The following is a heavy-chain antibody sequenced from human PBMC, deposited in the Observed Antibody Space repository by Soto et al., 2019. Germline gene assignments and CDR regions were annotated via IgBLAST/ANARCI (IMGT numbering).Heavy chain of an antibody. J-gene: IGHJ6*03. CDR2: IYNNGST. V-gene: IGHV4-59*01. CDR3: VRRGRILEWFSMDV. Sequence: QVQLQESGPGLVKPSETLSLTCTVSGGSISSYYYSWIRQPPGKGLEWIGYIYNNGSTKYNPSLESRVNISADTSKHKFSLKLTSVTSADTAVYYCVRRGRILEWFSMDVWGRGTTVTVSS. D-gene: IGHD3-3*01. CDR1: GGSISSYY.